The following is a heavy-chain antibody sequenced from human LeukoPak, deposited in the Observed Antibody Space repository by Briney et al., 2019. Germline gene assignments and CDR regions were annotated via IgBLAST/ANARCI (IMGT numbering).Heavy chain of an antibody. D-gene: IGHD2-21*01. CDR1: GFTFSRYA. J-gene: IGHJ4*02. V-gene: IGHV3-30-3*01. CDR3: ALLWGPSYS. CDR2: ISSDGNRT. Sequence: GGSLRLSCAASGFTFSRYAMHWVRQAPGKGLEWVAVISSDGNRTYYADSVKGRFTLSRDNSNKTLHLQMKNLRADDTAVYYCALLWGPSYSWGQGTLVTVSS.